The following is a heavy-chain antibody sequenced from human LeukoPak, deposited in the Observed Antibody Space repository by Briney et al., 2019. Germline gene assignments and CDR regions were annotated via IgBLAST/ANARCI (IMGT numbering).Heavy chain of an antibody. V-gene: IGHV3-13*01. Sequence: GGSLRLSCAASGFTFSSYDMHWVRQATGKGLEWVSAIGTAGDTYYPGSVKGRFTISRENAKNSLYLQMNSLRVGDTAVYYCARASSSGYYYYFDYWGQGTLVTVSS. D-gene: IGHD3-22*01. CDR3: ARASSSGYYYYFDY. CDR2: IGTAGDT. J-gene: IGHJ4*02. CDR1: GFTFSSYD.